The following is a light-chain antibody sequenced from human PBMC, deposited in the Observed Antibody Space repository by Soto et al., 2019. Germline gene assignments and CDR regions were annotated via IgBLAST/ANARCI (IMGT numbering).Light chain of an antibody. CDR3: CSYTTSNTRQIV. V-gene: IGLV2-14*01. CDR1: SSDVGGYNY. J-gene: IGLJ1*01. CDR2: DVT. Sequence: QSALTQPASVSGSPGQSITISCTGTSSDVGGYNYVSWYQQQPCKAPKFMIYDVTNRPSGVSNRFSGSKSGNTASLTISGLQAEDEADYYCCSYTTSNTRQIVFGTGTKVTVL.